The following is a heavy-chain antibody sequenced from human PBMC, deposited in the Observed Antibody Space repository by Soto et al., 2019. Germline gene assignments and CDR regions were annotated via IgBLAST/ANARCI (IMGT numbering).Heavy chain of an antibody. V-gene: IGHV3-48*02. CDR3: AKSGDSAGWGIDF. J-gene: IGHJ4*02. D-gene: IGHD6-19*01. CDR2: INGGSDSI. Sequence: EVQLVESGGGLVQPGGSLRLYCVGSGFMFDSFATNWVRQAPGKGLEWVAYINGGSDSIYYAESVKGRFTISRDNARNSLSLQRNSLSDEDTAVYYCAKSGDSAGWGIDFWGQGTLVTVSS. CDR1: GFMFDSFA.